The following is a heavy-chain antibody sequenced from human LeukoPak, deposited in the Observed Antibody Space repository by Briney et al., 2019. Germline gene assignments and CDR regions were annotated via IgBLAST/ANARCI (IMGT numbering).Heavy chain of an antibody. CDR3: ATSYSSSWGPLDV. Sequence: SETLSLTCTVSGGSISSYYWSWIRQPPGKGLEWIGYIYYSGSTNYNPSLMSRVTISVDTSKNQFSLKLSSVTAADTAVYYCATSYSSSWGPLDVWGQGTTVTVSS. CDR1: GGSISSYY. J-gene: IGHJ6*02. CDR2: IYYSGST. D-gene: IGHD6-13*01. V-gene: IGHV4-59*01.